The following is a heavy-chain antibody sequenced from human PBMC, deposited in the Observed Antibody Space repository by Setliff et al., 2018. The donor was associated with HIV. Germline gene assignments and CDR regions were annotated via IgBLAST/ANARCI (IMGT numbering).Heavy chain of an antibody. CDR2: IYINGIT. D-gene: IGHD3-16*01. J-gene: IGHJ4*02. V-gene: IGHV4-4*08. Sequence: SETLSLTCTVSSDSLSSHYWSWIRQPPGKGLEWVGHIYINGITNYRPSPESRVTISVDTSTKQFSLKLRSVTDADTAMSFCARYGGPSLDNPYFDYWGQGTLVTVAS. CDR3: ARYGGPSLDNPYFDY. CDR1: SDSLSSHY.